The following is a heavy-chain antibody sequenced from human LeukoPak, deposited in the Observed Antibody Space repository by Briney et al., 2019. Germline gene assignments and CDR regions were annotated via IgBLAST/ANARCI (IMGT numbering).Heavy chain of an antibody. V-gene: IGHV3-7*04. J-gene: IGHJ4*02. Sequence: PGWSLRLSCAASGFTFSSYWMSWVRQAPGKGLEWVAHIKQDGSEKYYVDSVKSRFTISRDNAKNSLYLQMNSLRAEDTAVYHCARDHCSGGSCYVDWGQGTLVTVSS. CDR2: IKQDGSEK. CDR1: GFTFSSYW. D-gene: IGHD2-15*01. CDR3: ARDHCSGGSCYVD.